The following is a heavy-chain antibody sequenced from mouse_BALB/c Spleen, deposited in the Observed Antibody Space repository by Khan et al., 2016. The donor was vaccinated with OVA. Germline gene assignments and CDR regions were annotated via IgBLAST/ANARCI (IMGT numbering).Heavy chain of an antibody. CDR3: ARQPYYHYYLMDY. CDR1: GFSLTNYG. D-gene: IGHD2-10*01. J-gene: IGHJ4*01. Sequence: QVQLQQSGPGLVAPSQSLSITCTISGFSLTNYGVHWVRQPPGKGLEWLVVIWSDGSTTYNSALKSRLSISKDNSKSQVFLKMNSLQTDDTAMDYCARQPYYHYYLMDYWGQGTSVTVSS. CDR2: IWSDGST. V-gene: IGHV2-6-1*01.